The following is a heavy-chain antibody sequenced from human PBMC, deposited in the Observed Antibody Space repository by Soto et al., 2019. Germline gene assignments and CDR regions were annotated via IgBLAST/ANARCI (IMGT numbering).Heavy chain of an antibody. J-gene: IGHJ6*02. V-gene: IGHV4-39*02. D-gene: IGHD5-18*01. CDR1: GGSISSSSYY. Sequence: SETLSLTCTVSGGSISSSSYYWGWIRQPPGKGLEWIGSIYYSGSTYYNPSLKSRVTISVDTSKNQFSLKLSSVTAADTAVYYCARDNTDTAMGPGGMDVWGQGTTVTVSS. CDR2: IYYSGST. CDR3: ARDNTDTAMGPGGMDV.